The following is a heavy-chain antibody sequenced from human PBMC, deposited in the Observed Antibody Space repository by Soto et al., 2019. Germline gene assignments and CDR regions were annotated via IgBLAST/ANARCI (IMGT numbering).Heavy chain of an antibody. D-gene: IGHD6-13*01. CDR2: ISYDGSNK. CDR3: AKDKPAGYSSSWYAFDI. V-gene: IGHV3-30*18. Sequence: GGSLRLSCAASGFTFSSYGMHWVRQAPGKGLEWVAVISYDGSNKYYADSVKGRFTISRDNSKNTLYLQMNSLRAEDTAVYYCAKDKPAGYSSSWYAFDIWGQGTMVTVSS. J-gene: IGHJ3*02. CDR1: GFTFSSYG.